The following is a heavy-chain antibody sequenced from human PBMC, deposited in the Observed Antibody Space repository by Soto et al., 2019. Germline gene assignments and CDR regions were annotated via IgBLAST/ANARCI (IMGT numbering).Heavy chain of an antibody. J-gene: IGHJ6*03. CDR2: ISASNGDS. CDR3: ARAAPPTEKYYYDMDV. V-gene: IGHV1-18*01. CDR1: GYNFIDYV. Sequence: QVQLVQSGAEVKKPGASVRVACKTSGYNFIDYVISWVRQAPGQGLEWVGWISASNGDSNFAQKVQGRVTMTTDTSTSKGYMELQTLTSNDSALYFCARAAPPTEKYYYDMDVWGKGTTDTVSS.